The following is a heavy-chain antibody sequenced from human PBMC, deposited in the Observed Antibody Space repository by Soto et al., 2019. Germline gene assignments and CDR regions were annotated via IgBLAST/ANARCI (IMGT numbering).Heavy chain of an antibody. CDR1: GGTFSSYA. Sequence: QVQLVQSGAEVKKPGSSVKVSCKASGGTFSSYALSWVRQAPGLGLEWMGGIIPMSGATNYAQKFQGRVTFTADESTNTAYLELTSLRSEDTAVYYCARGGPENDYWGQGTLVPVSS. J-gene: IGHJ4*02. V-gene: IGHV1-69*12. D-gene: IGHD1-26*01. CDR3: ARGGPENDY. CDR2: IIPMSGAT.